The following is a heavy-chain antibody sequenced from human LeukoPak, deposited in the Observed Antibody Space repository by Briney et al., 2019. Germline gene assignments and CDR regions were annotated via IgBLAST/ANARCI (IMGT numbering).Heavy chain of an antibody. D-gene: IGHD2/OR15-2a*01. CDR2: ISFNGDTT. CDR1: GFTFSRYA. Sequence: GGSLRLSCAASGFTFSRYAMHWARQAPGKGLEWVTFISFNGDTTYYADSVKGRFTISRDNSKRMVYLQMNSLRAEDTAVYYCARDLSEKYSSDYWGQGTLVTVSS. J-gene: IGHJ4*02. CDR3: ARDLSEKYSSDY. V-gene: IGHV3-30-3*01.